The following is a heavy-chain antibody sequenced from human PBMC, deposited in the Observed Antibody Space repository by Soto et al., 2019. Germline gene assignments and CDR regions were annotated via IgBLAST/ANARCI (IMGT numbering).Heavy chain of an antibody. CDR2: MNPNSGNT. J-gene: IGHJ4*02. CDR1: GYTFTSYD. D-gene: IGHD2-8*01. Sequence: QVQLVQSGAEVKKPGASVKVSCKASGYTFTSYDINWVRQATGQELQWMGWMNPNSGNTGYAHKFQGRVTMTRNTSISTAYMELSSLRSEDTAVYYCARSTRDIVLMVYALWGQGTLVTVSS. V-gene: IGHV1-8*01. CDR3: ARSTRDIVLMVYAL.